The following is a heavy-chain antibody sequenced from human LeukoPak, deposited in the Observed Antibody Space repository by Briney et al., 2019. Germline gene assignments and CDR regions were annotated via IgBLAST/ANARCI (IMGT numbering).Heavy chain of an antibody. D-gene: IGHD1-1*01. CDR3: ARHKLAGDAFDI. V-gene: IGHV4-39*01. CDR2: IYYSGST. Sequence: SSETLSLTCTVSGGSISSSSYYWGWIRQPPGKGLEWIGSIYYSGSTYYNPSLKSRVTISVDTSKNQFSLELSSVTAADTAVYYCARHKLAGDAFDIWGQGTMVTVSS. CDR1: GGSISSSSYY. J-gene: IGHJ3*02.